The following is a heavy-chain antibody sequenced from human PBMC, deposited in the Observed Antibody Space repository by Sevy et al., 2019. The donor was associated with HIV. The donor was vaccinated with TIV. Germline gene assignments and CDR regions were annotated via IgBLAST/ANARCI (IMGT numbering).Heavy chain of an antibody. D-gene: IGHD1-1*01. V-gene: IGHV3-30-3*01. J-gene: IGHJ1*01. CDR1: GFTFSSFS. CDR3: ALERLFSNVAEYFQN. CDR2: ISYDGSNK. Sequence: GGSLRLSCVASGFTFSSFSMHWVRQAPGKGLEWVATISYDGSNKYYAYSVKGRFTISRDNSKNSLYLQMNSLRAEDTAVYCCALERLFSNVAEYFQNWGQGTLVTVSS.